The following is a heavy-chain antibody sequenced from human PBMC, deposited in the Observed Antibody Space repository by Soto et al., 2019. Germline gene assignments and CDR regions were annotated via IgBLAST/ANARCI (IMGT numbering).Heavy chain of an antibody. D-gene: IGHD2-15*01. CDR3: ARLREAAAIDY. V-gene: IGHV3-53*01. CDR1: GFTVSSNY. CDR2: IYSGGNT. J-gene: IGHJ4*02. Sequence: EVQLLEAGGGLTQPGGSLRLSCAVSGFTVSSNYMSWVRQAPGKGLGWVSLIYSGGNTDYAVSVKGRFTISRDNSKNTVYLQMNSLRAEETAVYYWARLREAAAIDYWGQGTLVTVSS.